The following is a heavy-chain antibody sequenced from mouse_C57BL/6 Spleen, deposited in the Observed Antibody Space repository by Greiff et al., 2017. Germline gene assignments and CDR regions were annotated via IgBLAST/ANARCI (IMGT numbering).Heavy chain of an antibody. J-gene: IGHJ1*03. CDR3: ARRATVVATDWYFDV. Sequence: DVKLVESGPELVKPGASVKMSCKASGYTFTDYNMHWVKQSHGKSLEWIGYINPNNGGTSYNQKFKGKATLTVNKSSSTAYMELRSLTSEDSAVYYCARRATVVATDWYFDVWGTGTTVTVSS. D-gene: IGHD1-1*01. CDR1: GYTFTDYN. CDR2: INPNNGGT. V-gene: IGHV1-22*01.